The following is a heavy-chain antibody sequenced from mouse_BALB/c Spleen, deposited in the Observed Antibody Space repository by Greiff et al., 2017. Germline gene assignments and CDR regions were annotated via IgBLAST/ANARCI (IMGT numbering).Heavy chain of an antibody. V-gene: IGHV1S127*01. CDR1: GYSFTSYW. Sequence: QVQLQQSGPQLVRPGASLTISCKASGYSFTSYWMHWVKQRPGQGLEWIGMIDPYDSETRLNQKFKDKATLTVDKSSSTDYMQLSSPTSEDSAVYYCARGYYGSSSFAYWGQGTLVTVSA. CDR2: IDPYDSET. D-gene: IGHD1-1*01. J-gene: IGHJ3*01. CDR3: ARGYYGSSSFAY.